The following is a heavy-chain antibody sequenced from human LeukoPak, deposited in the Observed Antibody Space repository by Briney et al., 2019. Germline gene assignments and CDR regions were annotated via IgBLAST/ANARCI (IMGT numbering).Heavy chain of an antibody. CDR3: ARVGCRGGSCSSRGDYYYGMDV. V-gene: IGHV3-11*06. CDR2: ISSSSSYT. D-gene: IGHD2-15*01. J-gene: IGHJ6*02. CDR1: GFTFSDYY. Sequence: GGSLRLSCAASGFTFSDYYMSWIRQAPGKGLEWVSYISSSSSYTNYADSVKGRFTISRDNAKNSPYLQMNSLRGEDTAVYFCARVGCRGGSCSSRGDYYYGMDVWGQGTTVTVSS.